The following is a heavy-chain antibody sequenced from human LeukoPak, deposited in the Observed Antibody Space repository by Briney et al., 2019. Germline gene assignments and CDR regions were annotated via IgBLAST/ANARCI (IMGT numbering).Heavy chain of an antibody. V-gene: IGHV4-39*01. D-gene: IGHD3-22*01. Sequence: PSETLSLTCTVSGGSISSSSYYWGWIRQPPGKGLEWIGSIYYSGSTYYNPSLKSRVTISVDTSKNQFSLKLSSVTAADTAVYYCARPDNYYDSSGYYEGTFDYWGQGTLVTVSS. CDR1: GGSISSSSYY. CDR2: IYYSGST. J-gene: IGHJ4*02. CDR3: ARPDNYYDSSGYYEGTFDY.